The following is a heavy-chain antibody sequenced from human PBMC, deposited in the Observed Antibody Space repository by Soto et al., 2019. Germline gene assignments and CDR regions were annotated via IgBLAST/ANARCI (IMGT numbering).Heavy chain of an antibody. CDR3: ARERRQWAVPTDY. V-gene: IGHV3-30*03. CDR1: GFTFSSFG. J-gene: IGHJ4*02. Sequence: QVQLVEPGGGVVQPGKSLRLSCAASGFTFSSFGVHWVRQAPGKGLEWVAGISYDGSNQYYGESLKGRITISRDDTKKLLNLVMDSLRPEDTAVYYCARERRQWAVPTDYWGQGTLVTVSS. CDR2: ISYDGSNQ. D-gene: IGHD1-26*01.